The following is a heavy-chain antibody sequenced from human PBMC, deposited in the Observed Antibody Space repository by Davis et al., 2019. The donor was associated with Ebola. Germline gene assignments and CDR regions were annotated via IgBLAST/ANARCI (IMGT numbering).Heavy chain of an antibody. CDR2: ISAYNGAT. CDR3: ARARYYDSSGYPNDFDF. V-gene: IGHV1-18*01. CDR1: GYIFHNYV. D-gene: IGHD3-22*01. J-gene: IGHJ4*02. Sequence: ASVQVSCKASGYIFHNYVISWVRQAPGQGLEWMGRISAYNGATEYAQNFQGRVTMTPDTSTTTAYMELRGLRSDDTATFYCARARYYDSSGYPNDFDFWGQGTLVTVSS.